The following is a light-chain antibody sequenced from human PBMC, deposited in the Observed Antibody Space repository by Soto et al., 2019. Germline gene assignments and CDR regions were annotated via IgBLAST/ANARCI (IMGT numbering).Light chain of an antibody. CDR1: NIGTKS. J-gene: IGLJ1*01. Sequence: SYELTQPPSVSVSAGQTASIMCGGDNIGTKSVHWYQQRPGQAPVLVVYDDKKRPSGIPERFSGSNSGNTATLTISRVETGDEADYYCQVCERFSDHNFVFGDGTKVTVL. V-gene: IGLV3-21*02. CDR2: DDK. CDR3: QVCERFSDHNFV.